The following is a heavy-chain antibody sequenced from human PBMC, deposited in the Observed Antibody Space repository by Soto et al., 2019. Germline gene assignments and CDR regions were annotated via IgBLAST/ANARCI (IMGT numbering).Heavy chain of an antibody. J-gene: IGHJ5*02. D-gene: IGHD2-8*01. Sequence: GASVKVSCKVSGYSLTELSIHWVRQAPGEGLEWMGGYDLEKGETIYAQKFQGRVTMTEDSPADTPYMELSSLRSEDTAVYYCARGGRYCTNLMRGSGCWFDPWGQGTLVTVSS. CDR3: ARGGRYCTNLMRGSGCWFDP. V-gene: IGHV1-24*01. CDR2: YDLEKGET. CDR1: GYSLTELS.